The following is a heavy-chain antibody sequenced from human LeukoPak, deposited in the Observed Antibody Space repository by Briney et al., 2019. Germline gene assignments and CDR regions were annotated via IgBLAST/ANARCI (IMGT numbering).Heavy chain of an antibody. CDR1: GFTFSSYA. V-gene: IGHV3-23*01. CDR2: ISGSGGST. Sequence: PGGCLRLSCAASGFTFSSYAMSWVRQAPGKGLEWVSAISGSGGSTYYADSVKGRFTISRDNSKNPQSLQMNSLRAEDTDVYYCLGCCSDGNFYSGGYWGQGTLVTVSS. CDR3: LGCCSDGNFYSGGY. D-gene: IGHD2-15*01. J-gene: IGHJ4*02.